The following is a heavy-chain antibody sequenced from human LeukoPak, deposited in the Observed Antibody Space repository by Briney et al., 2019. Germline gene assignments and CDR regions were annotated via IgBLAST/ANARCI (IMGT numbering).Heavy chain of an antibody. CDR1: GFTFNRNN. CDR2: ISSTSITM. D-gene: IGHD6-19*01. CDR3: ARETILAVAGDF. J-gene: IGHJ4*02. V-gene: IGHV3-48*01. Sequence: GGSLRLSCAASGFTFNRNNMNWVRQAPGQGLEWVSYISSTSITMYYADSVKGRFTISRDNAKNSLYLQMNSLRADDTAVYYCARETILAVAGDFWGQGTLVTVSS.